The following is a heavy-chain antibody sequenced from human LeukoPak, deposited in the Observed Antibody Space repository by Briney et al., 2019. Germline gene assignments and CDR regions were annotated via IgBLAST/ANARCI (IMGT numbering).Heavy chain of an antibody. V-gene: IGHV4-39*01. CDR1: GASVSGSPYY. J-gene: IGHJ4*02. D-gene: IGHD1-26*01. Sequence: SETLSLTCTVSGASVSGSPYYWGWIRQPPGKGLEWIGSIYSSGSTYYNASLQSRVTISIETSKSQISLRLNSVTAADTAIYYCAKSGGYGLIDYWGQGTLVTVSS. CDR2: IYSSGST. CDR3: AKSGGYGLIDY.